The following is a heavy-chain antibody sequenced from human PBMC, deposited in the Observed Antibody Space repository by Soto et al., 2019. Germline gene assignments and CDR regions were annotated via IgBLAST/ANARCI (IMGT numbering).Heavy chain of an antibody. CDR2: IYPADSDT. CDR3: ARSREYSFGYKSPFDV. CDR1: GYNFKNWW. Sequence: GESLKISCEAPGYNFKNWWIVWVRQMPGKGLECMGIIYPADSDTRYSPSFQGQVTISADKSISTAYLQWNSLKASDTAIYYCARSREYSFGYKSPFDVWGQGTTVTVSS. D-gene: IGHD5-18*01. V-gene: IGHV5-51*01. J-gene: IGHJ3*01.